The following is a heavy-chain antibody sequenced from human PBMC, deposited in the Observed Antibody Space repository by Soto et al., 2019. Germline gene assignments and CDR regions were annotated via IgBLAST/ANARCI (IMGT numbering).Heavy chain of an antibody. J-gene: IGHJ6*02. D-gene: IGHD6-25*01. V-gene: IGHV3-74*01. CDR3: ARARQKRNGLDL. CDR1: GFTLSSYW. Sequence: EVQLVESGGGLVQPGGSLRLSCAASGFTLSSYWMHWVRQAPGKGLVWVSRSNSDGSSTSYSDSVKGRFTISRDNAKNTLYLQMNSLRGEDTAVYYCARARQKRNGLDLWGQGTTVTVSS. CDR2: SNSDGSST.